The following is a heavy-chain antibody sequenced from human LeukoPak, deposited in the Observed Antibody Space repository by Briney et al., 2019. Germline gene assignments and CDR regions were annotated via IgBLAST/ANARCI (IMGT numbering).Heavy chain of an antibody. D-gene: IGHD3-3*01. CDR2: ISSSSSYI. CDR3: ARDNTIFGVVRYYFDY. Sequence: AGGSLRLSCAASGFTFSSYSMNWVRQAPGKGLEWVSSISSSSSYIYYADSVKGRFTISRDNAKNSLYLQMNSLRAEDTAVYYCARDNTIFGVVRYYFDYRGQGTLVTVSS. V-gene: IGHV3-21*01. J-gene: IGHJ4*02. CDR1: GFTFSSYS.